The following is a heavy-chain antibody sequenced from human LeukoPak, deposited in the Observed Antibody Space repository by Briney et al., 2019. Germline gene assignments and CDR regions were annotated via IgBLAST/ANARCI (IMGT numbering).Heavy chain of an antibody. CDR1: GGTFSSYA. CDR3: AKLGIPAATHGGAFDY. D-gene: IGHD2-2*01. Sequence: VASVKVSCKASGGTFSSYAISWVRQAPGQGLEWMGGIIPIFGTTNYAQKFQGRVTITGDASTSTAYMELSSLRSEDTAVYFCAKLGIPAATHGGAFDYWGQGTLGTVSS. V-gene: IGHV1-69*13. CDR2: IIPIFGTT. J-gene: IGHJ4*02.